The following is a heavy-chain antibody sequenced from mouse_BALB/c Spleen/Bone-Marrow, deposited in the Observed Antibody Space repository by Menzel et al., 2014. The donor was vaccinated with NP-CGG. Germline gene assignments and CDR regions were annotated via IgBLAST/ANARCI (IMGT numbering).Heavy chain of an antibody. CDR3: ASYYYGRYFDV. CDR2: IDPANGNT. Sequence: EVQVVESGAELVKPGASVKLSCTASGFNIKDTYMHWVKQRPEQGLEWIGRIDPANGNTKYDPKFQSKATITADTSSNTAYLQHSSLTSEDTAVYYCASYYYGRYFDVWGAGTTVTVSS. CDR1: GFNIKDTY. D-gene: IGHD1-1*01. J-gene: IGHJ1*01. V-gene: IGHV14-3*02.